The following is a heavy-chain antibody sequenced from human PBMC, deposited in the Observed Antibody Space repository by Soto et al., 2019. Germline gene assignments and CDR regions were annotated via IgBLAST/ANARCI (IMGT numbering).Heavy chain of an antibody. CDR3: ARLGGIADTGTWIQ. V-gene: IGHV5-51*01. D-gene: IGHD5-18*01. Sequence: GESLKISFKASGYRFSTYLICWVRQRPGKGPEWMAIIYPGDSDTRENPSFQGQVTISADKSSNTVHLQWRSLKASDTAIYYCARLGGIADTGTWIQWGQGTPVTVLL. J-gene: IGHJ4*02. CDR2: IYPGDSDT. CDR1: GYRFSTYL.